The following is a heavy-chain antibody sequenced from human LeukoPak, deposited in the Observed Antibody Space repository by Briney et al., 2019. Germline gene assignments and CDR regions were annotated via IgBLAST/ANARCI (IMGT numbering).Heavy chain of an antibody. Sequence: PGGSLRLSCAASGFTFSSYDMHWVRQAAGEGLEWVSGIGTAGDTYYPGSVKGRFTISRDNAKNSLYLQVNSLRDEDTAVYYCARSSPAAGICSDCWGQGTLVTVSS. CDR3: ARSSPAAGICSDC. CDR2: IGTAGDT. D-gene: IGHD6-13*01. J-gene: IGHJ4*02. CDR1: GFTFSSYD. V-gene: IGHV3-13*04.